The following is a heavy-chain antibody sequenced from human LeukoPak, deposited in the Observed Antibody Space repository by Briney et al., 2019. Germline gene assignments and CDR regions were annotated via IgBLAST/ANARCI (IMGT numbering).Heavy chain of an antibody. D-gene: IGHD6-6*01. J-gene: IGHJ4*02. Sequence: SETLSLTCTVSGDSISSYYWSWIRQPPGKGLQWIGYIYTSGGTNYIPSLKGRVTISIDTSKNQFSLKLSSVTAADSAVFYCARLTRLSTSPDRYYLDYWGQGTLVTVSS. CDR2: IYTSGGT. CDR3: ARLTRLSTSPDRYYLDY. CDR1: GDSISSYY. V-gene: IGHV4-4*09.